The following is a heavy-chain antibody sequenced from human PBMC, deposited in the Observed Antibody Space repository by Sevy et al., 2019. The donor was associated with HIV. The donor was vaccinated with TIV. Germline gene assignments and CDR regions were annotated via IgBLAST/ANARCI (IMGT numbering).Heavy chain of an antibody. V-gene: IGHV3-30-3*01. CDR1: GFTFSSYA. CDR2: ISYDGSNK. Sequence: GGSLRLSCAASGFTFSSYAMHWVRHAPGKGLEWVAVISYDGSNKYYADSVKGRCTISRDNSKNPLYLQMDGLKAEDTALYYCARVDEPDYYYLYMDVWGQGTTVTVSS. CDR3: ARVDEPDYYYLYMDV. J-gene: IGHJ6*02.